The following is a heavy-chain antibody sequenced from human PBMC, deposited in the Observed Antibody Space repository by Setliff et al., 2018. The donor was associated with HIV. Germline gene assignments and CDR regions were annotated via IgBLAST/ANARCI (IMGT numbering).Heavy chain of an antibody. J-gene: IGHJ4*02. D-gene: IGHD6-6*01. V-gene: IGHV4-34*01. CDR1: GETFNGYF. CDR3: ARREYSSSSPPFDY. Sequence: PSETLSLTCAVYGETFNGYFWTWIRQSPGKGLEWIGSIYYSGSTYYNPSLKSRVTMSVDTSKNQFSLKLISVTAADTAVYYCARREYSSSSPPFDYWGQGTLVTVSS. CDR2: IYYSGST.